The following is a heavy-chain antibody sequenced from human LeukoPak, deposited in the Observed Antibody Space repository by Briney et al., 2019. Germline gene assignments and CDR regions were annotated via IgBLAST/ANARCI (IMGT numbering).Heavy chain of an antibody. J-gene: IGHJ4*02. CDR2: IYYTGSS. CDR1: GDSNTNNNCY. V-gene: IGHV4-39*07. CDR3: VRLDYSNFFDY. Sequence: SETLSLTCTVSGDSNTNNNCYWGWVRQPPGKGLEWIASIYYTGSSYYNPSLKSQVTMSVDTSKNQFSLKLSSVAAADTAVYYCVRLDYSNFFDYWGQGNLVTVSS. D-gene: IGHD4-11*01.